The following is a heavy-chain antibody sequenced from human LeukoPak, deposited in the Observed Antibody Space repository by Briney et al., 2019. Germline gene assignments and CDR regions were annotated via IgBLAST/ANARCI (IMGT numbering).Heavy chain of an antibody. CDR3: TRDAGSDF. Sequence: GGSLRLSCVGSGLSFGDYGMNWVRQAPGKGLECLTFISPSGRSVSYADSVKGRFTIARDNAKKSLYLQMDSLRGEDTAIYYCTRDAGSDFWGQGTLVTVSS. V-gene: IGHV3-48*03. CDR2: ISPSGRSV. J-gene: IGHJ4*02. CDR1: GLSFGDYG. D-gene: IGHD3-10*01.